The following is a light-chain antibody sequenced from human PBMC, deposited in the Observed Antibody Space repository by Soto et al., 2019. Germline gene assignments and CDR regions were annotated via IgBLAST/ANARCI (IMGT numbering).Light chain of an antibody. CDR1: QSVSSSY. CDR3: QQYSSSPRT. V-gene: IGKV3-20*01. Sequence: EIVLTQSPATLSLSPGERATLSCRASQSVSSSYLAWYQQKPGQAPRLLIYDASSRATGIPDRFSGSGSVTDFTLTISRLEPEDFAEYYCQQYSSSPRTFGQGTKVEIK. CDR2: DAS. J-gene: IGKJ1*01.